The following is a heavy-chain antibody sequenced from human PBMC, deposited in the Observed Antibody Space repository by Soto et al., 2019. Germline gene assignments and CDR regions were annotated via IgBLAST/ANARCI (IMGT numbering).Heavy chain of an antibody. CDR3: ARVPSGEWWLRFDY. V-gene: IGHV3-11*06. Sequence: PGGSLRLSCAASGFTFSDYYMSWIRQAPGKGLEWVSYISSSSSYTNYADSVKGRFTISRDNAKNSLYLQMNSLRAEDTAVYYCARVPSGEWWLRFDYWGQGTLVTSPQ. CDR1: GFTFSDYY. J-gene: IGHJ4*02. CDR2: ISSSSSYT. D-gene: IGHD5-12*01.